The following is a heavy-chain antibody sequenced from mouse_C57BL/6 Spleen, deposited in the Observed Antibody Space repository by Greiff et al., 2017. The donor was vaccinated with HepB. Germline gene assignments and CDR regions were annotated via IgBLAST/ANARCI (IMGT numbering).Heavy chain of an antibody. CDR2: INPYNGDT. V-gene: IGHV1-20*01. D-gene: IGHD2-2*01. Sequence: EVQLQQSGPELVKPGDSVKISCKASGYSFTGYFMNWVMQSHGKSLEWIGRINPYNGDTFYNQKFKGKATLTVDKSSSTAHMELRSLTSEDSAVYYCACYGNDGGGAMDYWGQGTSVTVSS. CDR3: ACYGNDGGGAMDY. J-gene: IGHJ4*01. CDR1: GYSFTGYF.